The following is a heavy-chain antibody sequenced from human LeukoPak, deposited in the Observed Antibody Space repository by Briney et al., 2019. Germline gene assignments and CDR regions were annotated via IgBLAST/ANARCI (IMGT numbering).Heavy chain of an antibody. CDR1: GFTFRNYV. J-gene: IGHJ4*02. CDR2: TSSDLNVK. Sequence: GGSLRLSCAASGFTFRNYVIHWVRQAPGKGLEWVAVTSSDLNVKLYADSVKGRFTISRDNSRSTLHLQMNSLRPEDTAIYYCAREGYYGSGSPPSLYFDYWGQGTLVTVSS. V-gene: IGHV3-30-3*01. CDR3: AREGYYGSGSPPSLYFDY. D-gene: IGHD3-10*01.